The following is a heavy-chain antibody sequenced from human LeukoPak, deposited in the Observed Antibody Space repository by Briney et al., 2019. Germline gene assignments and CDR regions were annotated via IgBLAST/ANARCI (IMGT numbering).Heavy chain of an antibody. Sequence: ASVKVSCKASGYTFTSYGISWVRQAPGQGLEWMGWISAYNGNTNYAQKLQGRVTMTTDTSTSTAYMELRSLRSDDTAVYYCARDLFWTFLERTEFGFDPWGQGTLVTVSS. V-gene: IGHV1-18*01. CDR1: GYTFTSYG. CDR3: ARDLFWTFLERTEFGFDP. J-gene: IGHJ5*02. D-gene: IGHD3/OR15-3a*01. CDR2: ISAYNGNT.